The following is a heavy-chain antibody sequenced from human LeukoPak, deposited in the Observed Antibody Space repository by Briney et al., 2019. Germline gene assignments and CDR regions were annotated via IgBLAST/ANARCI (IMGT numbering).Heavy chain of an antibody. CDR2: IGGGGTL. CDR1: GFTVSSYS. D-gene: IGHD3-16*01. J-gene: IGHJ4*02. Sequence: PGGSVRLSCAASGFTVSSYSMGWVRQAPGRGLEWVSAIGGGGTLYYADSVKGRFSISRDISKNTLLLQMNSLRAEDTAVYYCARRRYDWGGDFANWGQGTLVTVSS. CDR3: ARRRYDWGGDFAN. V-gene: IGHV3-23*01.